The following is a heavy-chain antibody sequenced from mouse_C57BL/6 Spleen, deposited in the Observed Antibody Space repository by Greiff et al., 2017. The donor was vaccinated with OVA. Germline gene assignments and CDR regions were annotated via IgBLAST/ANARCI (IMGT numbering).Heavy chain of an antibody. V-gene: IGHV1-72*01. CDR1: GYTFTSYW. J-gene: IGHJ4*01. CDR3: AREGSRTVVATRYAMDY. Sequence: QVQLKQPGAELVKPGASVKLSCKASGYTFTSYWMHWVKQRPGRGLEWIGRIDPNSGGTKYNEKFKSKATLTVDKPSSTAYMQLSSLTSEDSAVYYCAREGSRTVVATRYAMDYWGQGTSVTVSS. CDR2: IDPNSGGT. D-gene: IGHD1-1*01.